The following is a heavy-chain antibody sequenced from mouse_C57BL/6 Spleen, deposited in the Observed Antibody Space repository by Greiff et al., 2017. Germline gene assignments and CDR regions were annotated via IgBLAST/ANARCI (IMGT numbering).Heavy chain of an antibody. D-gene: IGHD1-1*01. V-gene: IGHV14-1*01. J-gene: IGHJ3*01. Sequence: VQLKQSGAELVRPGASVKLSCTASGFNIKDYYMHWVKQRPEQGLEWIGRIDPEDGDTEYAPKFQGKATMTADTSSNTAYLQLSSLTSEDTAVYYCTTFYYGSSFFAYWGQGTLVTVSA. CDR1: GFNIKDYY. CDR3: TTFYYGSSFFAY. CDR2: IDPEDGDT.